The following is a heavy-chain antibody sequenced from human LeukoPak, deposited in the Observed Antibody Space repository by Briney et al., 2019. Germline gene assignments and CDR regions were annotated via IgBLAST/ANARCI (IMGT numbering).Heavy chain of an antibody. V-gene: IGHV1-46*01. CDR1: GYTFTNYY. J-gene: IGHJ4*02. Sequence: ASVKVSCKASGYTFTNYYIHWVRQAPGQGLEWMGMIYPRDGSTSYAQKFQGRVTVTRDTSTSTVHMELSGLRSEDTAVYYCARDQEGFDYWGQGTLVTVSS. CDR2: IYPRDGST. CDR3: ARDQEGFDY.